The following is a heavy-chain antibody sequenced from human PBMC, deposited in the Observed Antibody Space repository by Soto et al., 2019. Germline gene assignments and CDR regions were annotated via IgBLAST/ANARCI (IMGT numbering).Heavy chain of an antibody. J-gene: IGHJ4*02. CDR2: ITDTGGDA. CDR3: ARGSTDSYPGSRIFDF. Sequence: GGSLRLSCVASGLTFGSRAMTWVRQAPGEGLQWVSTITDTGGDAKYADSVRGRFVISRDNSKKTLYLQMTSLTAENSAMYYCARGSTDSYPGSRIFDFWGRGTLVTVSS. D-gene: IGHD3-10*01. CDR1: GLTFGSRA. V-gene: IGHV3-23*01.